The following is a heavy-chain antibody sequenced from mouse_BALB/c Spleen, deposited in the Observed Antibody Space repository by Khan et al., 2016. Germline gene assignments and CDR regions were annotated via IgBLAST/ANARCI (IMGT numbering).Heavy chain of an antibody. CDR3: AKQAYYNHFAY. Sequence: VQLQESGPGLVAPSQSLSITCTVSGFSLTDYGVSWIRQPPGQGLEWLGVIWGGGSTYYNSALKSRLSISTDNSTSHVVLKMISLQTDDTARYYCAKQAYYNHFAYWGQGTLVTVSA. V-gene: IGHV2-6-5*01. CDR1: GFSLTDYG. J-gene: IGHJ3*01. CDR2: IWGGGST. D-gene: IGHD2-12*01.